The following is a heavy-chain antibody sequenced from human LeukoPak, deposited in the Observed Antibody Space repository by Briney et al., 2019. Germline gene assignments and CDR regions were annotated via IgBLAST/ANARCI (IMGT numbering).Heavy chain of an antibody. CDR3: AELGITMIGGV. Sequence: PGGSLRLSCAASGFTFSSYEMNWVRQAPGKGLEWVSYISSSGRTIYYADSVKGRFTISRDNAKNSLYLQMNSLRAEDTAVYYCAELGITMIGGVWGKGTTVNISS. CDR1: GFTFSSYE. V-gene: IGHV3-48*03. J-gene: IGHJ6*04. CDR2: ISSSGRTI. D-gene: IGHD3-10*02.